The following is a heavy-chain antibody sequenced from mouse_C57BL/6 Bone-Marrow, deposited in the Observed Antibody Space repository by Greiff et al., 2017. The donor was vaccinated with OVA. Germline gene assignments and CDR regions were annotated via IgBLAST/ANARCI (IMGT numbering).Heavy chain of an antibody. CDR3: ARGGLGPGY. V-gene: IGHV1-7*01. Sequence: QVQLQQSGAELAKPGASVKLSCTASGYTFTSYWMHWVKQRPGQGLEWIGYINPRSGNNKYNQKFQDKATLTADKSSSTAYMQLSSLTYEDAAVYYCARGGLGPGYWGQGTTLTVSS. CDR1: GYTFTSYW. J-gene: IGHJ2*01. D-gene: IGHD4-1*01. CDR2: INPRSGNN.